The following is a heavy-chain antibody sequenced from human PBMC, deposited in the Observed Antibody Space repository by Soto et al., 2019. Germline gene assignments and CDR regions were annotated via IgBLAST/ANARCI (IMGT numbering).Heavy chain of an antibody. D-gene: IGHD3-9*01. Sequence: XESLKISCKASGYSFNSYWIGWVRQKPGKGLEWMGSIYPDDSDIRYSPSFQGQVTISADKSITTAYLQWSSLKASDTAIYYCARQFLTGYYNYREAFDVWGQGTMVTVSS. CDR2: IYPDDSDI. CDR3: ARQFLTGYYNYREAFDV. J-gene: IGHJ3*01. V-gene: IGHV5-51*01. CDR1: GYSFNSYW.